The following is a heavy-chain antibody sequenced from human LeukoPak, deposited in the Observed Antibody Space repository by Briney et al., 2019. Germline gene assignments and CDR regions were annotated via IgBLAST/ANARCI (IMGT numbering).Heavy chain of an antibody. V-gene: IGHV1-2*02. J-gene: IGHJ1*01. Sequence: ASVKVSCKASVYTFTGYYMHWVRQAPGQGLEWMGWVNPNSGGTNYAQNFQDRVTMTRDTSISTVYMEMSRLRSDETAVYYCARSGIYDFWSGYYFQHWGQGTLVTVSS. CDR1: VYTFTGYY. CDR2: VNPNSGGT. D-gene: IGHD3-3*01. CDR3: ARSGIYDFWSGYYFQH.